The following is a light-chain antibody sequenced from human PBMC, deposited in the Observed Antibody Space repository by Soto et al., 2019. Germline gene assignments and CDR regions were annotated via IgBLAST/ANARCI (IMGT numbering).Light chain of an antibody. CDR3: QQSHQRSSRLPIA. Sequence: DIVLTQSPCFLSSSLGERATITCRANERISHSLAWYQQRPGQPPRILIYDASYRATGIPDRFSGSGSGTDFTLSISSLEPEDFAVYYGQQSHQRSSRLPIAFGQGTRLEIK. V-gene: IGKV3-11*01. CDR1: ERISHS. J-gene: IGKJ5*01. CDR2: DAS.